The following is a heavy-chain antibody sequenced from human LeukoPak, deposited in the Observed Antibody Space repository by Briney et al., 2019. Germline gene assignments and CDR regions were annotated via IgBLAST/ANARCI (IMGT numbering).Heavy chain of an antibody. CDR3: TKGWFFLPLFHY. Sequence: GGSLRLSCAASGFTFSNYAMSWVRQAPGKGLEWVSGISNDGDNTYYADSVQGRFTISRDNSKNTVYLQMNSLRAEDTAIYYCTKGWFFLPLFHYWGQGTLVTVSS. J-gene: IGHJ4*02. D-gene: IGHD2-15*01. CDR1: GFTFSNYA. V-gene: IGHV3-23*01. CDR2: ISNDGDNT.